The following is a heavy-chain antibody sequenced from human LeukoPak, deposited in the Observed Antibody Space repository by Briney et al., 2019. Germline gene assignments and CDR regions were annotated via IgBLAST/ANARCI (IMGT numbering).Heavy chain of an antibody. D-gene: IGHD6-19*01. CDR2: ISSSSSYI. CDR1: GFTFSSYS. V-gene: IGHV3-21*01. CDR3: ARTAVAGPLLNAFDI. Sequence: GGSLRLSCAASGFTFSSYSMNWVRQAPGKGLEWVSSISSSSSYIYYADSVKGRFTISRDNAKNSLYLQMNSLRAEDTAVYYCARTAVAGPLLNAFDIWGQGTMVTVSS. J-gene: IGHJ3*02.